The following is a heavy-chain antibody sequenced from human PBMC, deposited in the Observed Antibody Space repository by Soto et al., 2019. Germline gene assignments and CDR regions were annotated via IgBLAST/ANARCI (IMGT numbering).Heavy chain of an antibody. CDR3: ASWHWNPYEYYGMDV. CDR1: GGSISSGGYY. D-gene: IGHD1-1*01. J-gene: IGHJ6*02. Sequence: SETLSLTCTVSGGSISSGGYYLSWIRQHPGKGLEWIGYIYYSGSTYYNPSLKSRVTISVDTSKNQFSLKLSSVTAADTAVYYCASWHWNPYEYYGMDVCGQGTKVTVSS. V-gene: IGHV4-31*03. CDR2: IYYSGST.